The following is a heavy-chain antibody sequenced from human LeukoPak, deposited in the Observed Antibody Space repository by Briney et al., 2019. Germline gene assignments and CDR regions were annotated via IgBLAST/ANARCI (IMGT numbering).Heavy chain of an antibody. Sequence: QTGGSLRLSCAASGFTVSSNYMSWVRQAPGKGLEWVSVIYSGGSTYYADSVKGRFTISRDNSKNTLYLQMNSLRAEDTAVYYCAREVRKAAAGPTRYFQHWGQGTPVTVSS. CDR2: IYSGGST. CDR1: GFTVSSNY. CDR3: AREVRKAAAGPTRYFQH. J-gene: IGHJ1*01. D-gene: IGHD6-13*01. V-gene: IGHV3-66*01.